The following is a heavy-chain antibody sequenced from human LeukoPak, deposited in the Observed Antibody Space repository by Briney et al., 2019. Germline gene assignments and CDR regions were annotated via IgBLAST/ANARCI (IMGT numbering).Heavy chain of an antibody. D-gene: IGHD3-22*01. CDR2: ISWDGGST. V-gene: IGHV3-43D*03. CDR3: AKDRSPEGDSSGYYFDY. J-gene: IGHJ4*02. Sequence: GGSLRLSCAASGFTFDDYAMHWVRQAPGKGLEWVSLISWDGGSTYYADSVKGRFTISRDNSKNSLYLQMNSLRAEDTALYYCAKDRSPEGDSSGYYFDYWGQGTLVTVSS. CDR1: GFTFDDYA.